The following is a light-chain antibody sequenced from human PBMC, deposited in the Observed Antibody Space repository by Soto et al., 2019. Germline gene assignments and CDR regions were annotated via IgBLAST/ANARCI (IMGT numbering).Light chain of an antibody. J-gene: IGKJ1*01. CDR1: QSVLYRSNNKNY. CDR2: WAS. Sequence: DIVMTQSPDSLAVSLGERANINCKSSQSVLYRSNNKNYLAWYQQKPGQPPKLLIYWASTRESGVPDRFSGSGSGRDFTLTISSLQAEDVAVYYCQQYYSTPTFGQGTKVDIK. CDR3: QQYYSTPT. V-gene: IGKV4-1*01.